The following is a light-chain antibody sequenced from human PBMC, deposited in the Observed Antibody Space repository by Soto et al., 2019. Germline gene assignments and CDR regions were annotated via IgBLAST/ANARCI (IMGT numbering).Light chain of an antibody. J-gene: IGKJ5*01. CDR2: GAT. CDR3: HQTYSPPLT. V-gene: IGKV1-39*01. Sequence: ILITQSPSPLSASXLXRXXIXXRSSQSISNYLNWYQQNPGKPPRVLIYGATNVQSGVPSRFSGSGSGTDFTLTISNLRPEDFATYYCHQTYSPPLTFGQGTRLEIK. CDR1: QSISNY.